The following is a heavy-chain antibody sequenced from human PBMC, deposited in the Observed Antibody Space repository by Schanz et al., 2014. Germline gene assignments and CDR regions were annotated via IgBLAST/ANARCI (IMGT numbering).Heavy chain of an antibody. CDR3: ARDFPYVSGSYYKGFGY. D-gene: IGHD3-10*01. J-gene: IGHJ4*02. V-gene: IGHV3-30*03. Sequence: QVQLVESGGGLVKPGGSLRLSCAASGFTFSQYGMHWVRQAPGKGLEWVAVISYDGTNEYYAESVKGRFTISRDNSKNTLYLQMNSLRAEDTALYYCARDFPYVSGSYYKGFGYWGQGTLVTVSS. CDR2: ISYDGTNE. CDR1: GFTFSQYG.